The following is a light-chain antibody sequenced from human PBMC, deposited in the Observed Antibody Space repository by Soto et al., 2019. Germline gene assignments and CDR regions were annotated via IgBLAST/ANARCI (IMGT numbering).Light chain of an antibody. CDR3: QQRSVWPIT. J-gene: IGKJ5*01. Sequence: EIVLTQSPATLSLSPGERATLSCRASQSVSSYLAWYQQKPGQAPRLLIYDASARATGFPARFSGSGSGTDFTLTISGLEPEDFAVYYCQQRSVWPITFGQGTRLEIK. V-gene: IGKV3-11*01. CDR1: QSVSSY. CDR2: DAS.